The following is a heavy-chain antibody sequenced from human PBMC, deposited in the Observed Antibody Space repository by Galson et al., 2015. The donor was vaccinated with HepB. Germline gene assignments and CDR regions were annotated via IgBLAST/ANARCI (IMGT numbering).Heavy chain of an antibody. Sequence: SLRLSCAASGFTFSGSAIHWVRQTSGKGLEWVGRIRTKRNSYATSLASSVKGRFTISRDDSKNMAYLQMNSLNTEDTAVYYCSRHVEAIRGILGIVREYNGMDVWGQGTTVTVSS. V-gene: IGHV3-73*01. CDR1: GFTFSGSA. CDR2: IRTKRNSYAT. D-gene: IGHD3-10*01. CDR3: SRHVEAIRGILGIVREYNGMDV. J-gene: IGHJ6*02.